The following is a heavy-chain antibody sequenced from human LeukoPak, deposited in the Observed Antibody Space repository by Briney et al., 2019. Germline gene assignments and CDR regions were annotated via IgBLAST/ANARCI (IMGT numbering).Heavy chain of an antibody. J-gene: IGHJ2*01. D-gene: IGHD6-19*01. CDR3: ARDGGAVPGTVYWYFDL. V-gene: IGHV3-48*01. CDR2: ISPTSNTI. CDR1: GFTFSTYS. Sequence: PGGSLRLSCATSGFTFSTYSMNWVRQAPGKGLEWVSFISPTSNTIYYADSVKGRFTISRDNSKNTLYLQMNSLRVEDTAVYYCARDGGAVPGTVYWYFDLWGRGTLVTVSS.